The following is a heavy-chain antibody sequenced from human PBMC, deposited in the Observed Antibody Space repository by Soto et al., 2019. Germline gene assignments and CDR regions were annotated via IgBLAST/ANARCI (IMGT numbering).Heavy chain of an antibody. Sequence: GKGLEWVSTLSGSGGTTYYADSVKGQFTISRDNSKSTRYLQMNSLRAEDTAVYFFSQAQDAIRPNLPVSAFLLTRSSDL. D-gene: IGHD1-1*01. CDR2: LSGSGGTT. J-gene: IGHJ2*01. V-gene: IGHV3-23*01. CDR3: SQAQDAIRPNLPVSAFLLTRSSDL.